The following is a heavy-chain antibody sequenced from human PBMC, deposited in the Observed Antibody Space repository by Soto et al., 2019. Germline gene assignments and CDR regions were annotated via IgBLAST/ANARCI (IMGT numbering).Heavy chain of an antibody. CDR2: IIPIFGTA. V-gene: IGHV1-69*12. J-gene: IGHJ6*02. D-gene: IGHD1-1*01. Sequence: QVQLVQSGAEVKKPGSSVKVSCKASGGTFSSYAISWVRQAPGQGLEWMGGIIPIFGTANYAQKFQGRVTIIADESTSTACMELGSLRSEDTAVYYCARRGGLERGRDYYYGMDVWGQGTTVTVSS. CDR1: GGTFSSYA. CDR3: ARRGGLERGRDYYYGMDV.